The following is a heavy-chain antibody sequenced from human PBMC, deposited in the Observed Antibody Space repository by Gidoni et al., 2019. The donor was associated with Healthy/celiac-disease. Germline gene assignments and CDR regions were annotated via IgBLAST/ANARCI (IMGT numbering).Heavy chain of an antibody. V-gene: IGHV3-23*01. D-gene: IGHD6-13*01. J-gene: IGHJ4*02. CDR3: AKGVAAAEYFDY. CDR2: SSGSGGST. CDR1: GCTFSSYA. Sequence: EGQVLASGGGLVQPGESLRLSCAAYGCTFSSYAMRWVRQAPGKGLELVSGSSGSGGSTYYADSVKGRFIISRDNSKNTLYLQMNSLRAEDTAVYYCAKGVAAAEYFDYWCQGTRATVSS.